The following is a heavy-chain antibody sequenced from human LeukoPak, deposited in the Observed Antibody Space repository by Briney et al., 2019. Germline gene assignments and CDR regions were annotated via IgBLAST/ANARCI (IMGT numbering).Heavy chain of an antibody. CDR3: TTVGLYNILTGYYRDSFDM. D-gene: IGHD3-9*01. CDR2: IKGKVDGGTT. CDR1: GLPFTNAW. V-gene: IGHV3-15*01. J-gene: IGHJ3*02. Sequence: GGPLILSCAASGLPFTNAWMSWVRQAPGKGLEWVGRIKGKVDGGTTDHAAPVKGRFTLSRDDSKNTLSLPMNSLKTEDTPVYYCTTVGLYNILTGYYRDSFDMWGQGTMVTVSS.